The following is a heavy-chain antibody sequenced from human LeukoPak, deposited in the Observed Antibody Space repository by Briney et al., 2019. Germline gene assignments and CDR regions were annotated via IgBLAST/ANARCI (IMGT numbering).Heavy chain of an antibody. J-gene: IGHJ4*02. CDR3: ARGDIALDY. V-gene: IGHV6-1*01. D-gene: IGHD5-12*01. CDR2: TYYKSKWSS. Sequence: SQTLSLTCAISGDSVSSNSAVWNWIRQSPSRCLEWLGRTYYKSKWSSDFAISVKSRITINPDTSKNQFSLHLNSVTPEDTAVYYCARGDIALDYWGQGTLVTVSS. CDR1: GDSVSSNSAV.